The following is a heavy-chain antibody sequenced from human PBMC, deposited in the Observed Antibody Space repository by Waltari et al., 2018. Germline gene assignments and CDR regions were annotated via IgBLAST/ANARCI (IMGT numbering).Heavy chain of an antibody. CDR1: GGSFSGYY. Sequence: QVQLQQWGAGLLKPSETLSLTCAVYGGSFSGYYWSWLRQPPGKGLEWIGEINHSGSTNYNPSLKSRVTISVDTSKNQFSLKLSSVTAADTAVYYCARDHVRMQWLAYFVYWGQGTLVTVSS. J-gene: IGHJ4*02. D-gene: IGHD6-19*01. CDR2: INHSGST. V-gene: IGHV4-34*01. CDR3: ARDHVRMQWLAYFVY.